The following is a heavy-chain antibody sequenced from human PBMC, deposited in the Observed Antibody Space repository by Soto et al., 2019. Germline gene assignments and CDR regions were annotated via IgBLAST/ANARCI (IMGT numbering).Heavy chain of an antibody. CDR2: IIPIFGTA. V-gene: IGHV1-69*13. CDR3: ARQTTVTKLRWDYAFDI. CDR1: GGTFSSYA. J-gene: IGHJ3*02. Sequence: SVKVSCKASGGTFSSYATSWVRQAPGQGLEWMGGIIPIFGTANYAQKFQGRVTITADESTSTAYMELSSLRSEDTAVYYCARQTTVTKLRWDYAFDICDQGTMATVSS. D-gene: IGHD4-17*01.